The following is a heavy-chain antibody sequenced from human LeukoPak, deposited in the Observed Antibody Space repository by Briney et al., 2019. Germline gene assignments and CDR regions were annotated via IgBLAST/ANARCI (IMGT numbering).Heavy chain of an antibody. CDR3: AKTHSEAMALSWFDP. CDR2: ISGSGGST. D-gene: IGHD5-18*01. V-gene: IGHV3-23*01. J-gene: IGHJ5*02. CDR1: GFTFSSYA. Sequence: PGGSLRLSCAASGFTFSSYAMSWVRQAPGKGLEWVSAISGSGGSTYYADSVKGRFTISRDNSKNTLYLQMNSLRAEDTAVYYCAKTHSEAMALSWFDPWGQGALVTVSS.